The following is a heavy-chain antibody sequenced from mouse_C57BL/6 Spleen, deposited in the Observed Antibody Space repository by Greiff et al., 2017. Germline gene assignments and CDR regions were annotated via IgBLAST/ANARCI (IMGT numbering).Heavy chain of an antibody. V-gene: IGHV1-55*01. CDR1: GYTFTSYW. D-gene: IGHD2-4*01. J-gene: IGHJ4*01. Sequence: QVQLQQPGAELVKPGASVKMSCKASGYTFTSYWITWVNQRPGQGLEWIGDIYPGSGSTNYNEKFKSKATLTVDTSSSTAYMQLSSLTSEDSAVYYWARSGIYYDYPSRAMDYWGQGTSVTVSS. CDR2: IYPGSGST. CDR3: ARSGIYYDYPSRAMDY.